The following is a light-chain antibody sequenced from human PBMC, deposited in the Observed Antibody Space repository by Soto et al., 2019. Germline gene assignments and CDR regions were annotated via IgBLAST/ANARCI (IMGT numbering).Light chain of an antibody. CDR1: QSVSSSY. CDR2: GAS. CDR3: QQYDTSPLT. V-gene: IGKV3-20*01. J-gene: IGKJ4*02. Sequence: ESVLTQSPGTLSLSPGERATLSCRASQSVSSSYLAWYQQKPGQAPRLLIYGASSRATGIPDRFSGSGSGTDFTLTLSRLEPADFAVYYCQQYDTSPLTFGGGTKVELK.